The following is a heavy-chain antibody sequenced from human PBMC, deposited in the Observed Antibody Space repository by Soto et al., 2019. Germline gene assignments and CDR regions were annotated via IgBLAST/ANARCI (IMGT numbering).Heavy chain of an antibody. CDR2: ISSSGSTI. CDR1: GFTFSSYS. CDR3: ASDWGDGYNTPVDY. Sequence: PGGSLRLSCAASGFTFSSYSMNWVRQAPGKGLEWVSYISSSGSTIYYADSVKGRFTISRDNAKNSLYLQMNSLRAEDTAVYYCASDWGDGYNTPVDYWGQGTLVTVSS. J-gene: IGHJ4*02. V-gene: IGHV3-48*04. D-gene: IGHD3-16*01.